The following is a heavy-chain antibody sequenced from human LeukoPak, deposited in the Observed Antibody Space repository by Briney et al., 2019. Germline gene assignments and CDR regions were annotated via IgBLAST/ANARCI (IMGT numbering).Heavy chain of an antibody. CDR2: INTDGSST. CDR3: ARDNPDYSNNWWFDP. CDR1: GFAFTNYW. V-gene: IGHV3-74*01. J-gene: IGHJ5*02. D-gene: IGHD4-11*01. Sequence: GGSLRLSCAASGFAFTNYWMHWVRQAPGKGLVWVSRINTDGSSTTYADSVKGRFTISRDDAKNSLYLQMNSLRVEDTAVYYCARDNPDYSNNWWFDPWGQGTLVTVSS.